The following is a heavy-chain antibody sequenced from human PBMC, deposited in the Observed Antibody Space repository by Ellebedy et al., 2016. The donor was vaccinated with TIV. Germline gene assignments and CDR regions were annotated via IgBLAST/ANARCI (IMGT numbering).Heavy chain of an antibody. Sequence: PGGSLRLSCAASGFTFSSYWMSWVRQAPGKGLEWVATIKQDGSGKFYVDSVKGRFTISRDNAKSTLYLQMNSLRADDTAVYYCARSNSRFFYAMDVWGQGTPVTVSS. CDR3: ARSNSRFFYAMDV. D-gene: IGHD2/OR15-2a*01. J-gene: IGHJ6*02. CDR2: IKQDGSGK. V-gene: IGHV3-7*01. CDR1: GFTFSSYW.